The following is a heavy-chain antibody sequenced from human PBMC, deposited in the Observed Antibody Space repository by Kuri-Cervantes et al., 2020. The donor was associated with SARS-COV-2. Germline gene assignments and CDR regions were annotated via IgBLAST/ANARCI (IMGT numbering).Heavy chain of an antibody. CDR3: AREIFGSFDP. Sequence: SETLSLTCAVYGGSFSGYYWSWIRQPPGKGLEWIGRIYTSGSTNYNPSLKSRVTMSVDTSKNQFSLKLSSVTAADTAVYYCAREIFGSFDPWGQGTLVTVSS. D-gene: IGHD2-15*01. J-gene: IGHJ5*02. V-gene: IGHV4-4*07. CDR2: IYTSGST. CDR1: GGSFSGYY.